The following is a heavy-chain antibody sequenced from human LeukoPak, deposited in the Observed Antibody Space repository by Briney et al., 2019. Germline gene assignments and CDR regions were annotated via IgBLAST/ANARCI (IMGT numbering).Heavy chain of an antibody. Sequence: SETLSLTCTVSGGSISSSSYSWGWIRQPPGKGLEWIGEINHSRSPNYNPSLKSRVTISVDTSKNQFSLKLSSVTAADTAVYYRARGGRYSSSSPVDYWGQGTLVTVSS. J-gene: IGHJ4*02. V-gene: IGHV4-39*07. D-gene: IGHD6-6*01. CDR2: INHSRSP. CDR1: GGSISSSSYS. CDR3: ARGGRYSSSSPVDY.